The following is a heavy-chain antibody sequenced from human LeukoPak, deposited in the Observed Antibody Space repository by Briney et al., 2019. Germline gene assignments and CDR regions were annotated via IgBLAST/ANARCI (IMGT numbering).Heavy chain of an antibody. D-gene: IGHD3-22*01. CDR1: GYIFTDFY. CDR3: ARVGYYESSGYYEY. V-gene: IGHV1-2*06. CDR2: INPNSGGT. Sequence: ASVKVSCKASGYIFTDFYMHWVRQAPGQGLEWMGRINPNSGGTNYAQKFQGRVTMTRDTSISTVYMELSRLRSDDTAVYYCARVGYYESSGYYEYWGQGTLVTVSS. J-gene: IGHJ4*02.